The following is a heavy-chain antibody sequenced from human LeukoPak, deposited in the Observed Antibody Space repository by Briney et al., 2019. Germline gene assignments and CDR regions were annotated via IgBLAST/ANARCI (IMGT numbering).Heavy chain of an antibody. J-gene: IGHJ3*02. CDR3: ARHNHPNDKHIVVVTAGKGWALDAFDI. D-gene: IGHD2-21*02. CDR2: INHSGST. V-gene: IGHV4-34*01. CDR1: GGSFSGYY. Sequence: PSETLSLTCAVYGGSFSGYYWSWIRQPPGKGLEWIGEINHSGSTNYNPSLKSRVTISVDTSKNQFSLKLSSVTAADTAVYYCARHNHPNDKHIVVVTAGKGWALDAFDIWGQGTMVTVSS.